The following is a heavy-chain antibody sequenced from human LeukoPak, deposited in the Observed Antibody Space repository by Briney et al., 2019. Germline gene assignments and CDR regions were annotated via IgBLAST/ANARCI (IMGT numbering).Heavy chain of an antibody. Sequence: GGSLRLSCAASGLTFSSYSMNWVRQAPGKGLEWVSSISSSSNYIYYADSVKGRFTISRDDAKNSLYLQMNSLRAEDTAVYYCARVPHAMVRGVIITEFYFDYWGQGTLVTVSS. J-gene: IGHJ4*02. CDR3: ARVPHAMVRGVIITEFYFDY. CDR1: GLTFSSYS. D-gene: IGHD3-10*01. V-gene: IGHV3-21*01. CDR2: ISSSSNYI.